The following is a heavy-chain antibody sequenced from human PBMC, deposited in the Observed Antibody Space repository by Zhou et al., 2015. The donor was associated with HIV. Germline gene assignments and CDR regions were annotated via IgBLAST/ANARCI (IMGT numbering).Heavy chain of an antibody. V-gene: IGHV1-69*01. CDR3: ARDRGGASRPDWRYFDL. D-gene: IGHD3-16*01. CDR2: IIPLSGAS. CDR1: GGTFSTYT. J-gene: IGHJ2*01. Sequence: QVQLVQSGAEVKKPGSSVKVSCKASGGTFSTYTIGWVRQAPGQGLEWMGGIIPLSGASSYAHKFQDRLTITADESTNTAYMELTGLRSEDTAIYYCARDRGGASRPDWRYFDLWGRGTLVSVSS.